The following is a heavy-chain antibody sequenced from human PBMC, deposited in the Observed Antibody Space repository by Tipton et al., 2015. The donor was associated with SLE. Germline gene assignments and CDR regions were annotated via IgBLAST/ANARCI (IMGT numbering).Heavy chain of an antibody. J-gene: IGHJ4*02. V-gene: IGHV1-2*02. D-gene: IGHD2-2*01. CDR1: GYTFAGYY. Sequence: QLVQSGAEVKKPGASVKVSCKASGYTFAGYYIYWVRQAPGQGLEWMGWIKPNGGGTTYAQDFQGRVTMTTDTSISTAYLELRRLTSDDTGTFFCARGKVVPAARIDFWGQGTLVTVSS. CDR2: IKPNGGGT. CDR3: ARGKVVPAARIDF.